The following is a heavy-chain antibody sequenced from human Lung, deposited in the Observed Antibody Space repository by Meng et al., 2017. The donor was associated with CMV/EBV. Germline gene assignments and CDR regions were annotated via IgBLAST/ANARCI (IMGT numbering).Heavy chain of an antibody. J-gene: IGHJ4*02. D-gene: IGHD5-24*01. V-gene: IGHV4-31*03. Sequence: QAHRQESGPRLVQPSQTLSLTCTVSGGSIGSGGYYWSWIRQHPGKGLEWIGYIYYTGSTFYNPSLKSRVTISVDTSKNQFSLKLIPATAADTAVYYCAREAGRDGYATPKFDYWGQGTLVTVSS. CDR1: GGSIGSGGYY. CDR2: IYYTGST. CDR3: AREAGRDGYATPKFDY.